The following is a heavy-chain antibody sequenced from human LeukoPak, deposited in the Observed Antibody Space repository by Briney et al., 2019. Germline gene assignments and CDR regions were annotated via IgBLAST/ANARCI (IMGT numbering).Heavy chain of an antibody. CDR2: INHDGSST. CDR3: VRDWGYDSSGYWQKYFDT. Sequence: GGSLRLSRAASGFTVSSNYMTWVRQGPGKGLVWVSRINHDGSSTNYADSVKGRFTISRDNAKNTVYLQMNSLRAEDTAVYYCVRDWGYDSSGYWQKYFDTWGQGTLVTVSS. V-gene: IGHV3-74*01. J-gene: IGHJ4*02. CDR1: GFTVSSNY. D-gene: IGHD3-22*01.